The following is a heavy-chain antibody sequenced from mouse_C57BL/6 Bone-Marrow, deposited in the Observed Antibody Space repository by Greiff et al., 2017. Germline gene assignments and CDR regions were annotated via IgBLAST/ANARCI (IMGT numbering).Heavy chain of an antibody. CDR1: GFTFSSYA. D-gene: IGHD2-4*01. J-gene: IGHJ1*03. CDR2: ISDGGSYT. Sequence: EVHLVESGGGLVKPGGSLKLSCAASGFTFSSYAMSWVRQTPEKRLEWVATISDGGSYTYYPDNVKGRFTISRDNAKNNLYLQMSHLKSEDTAMYYCAREGTMIRYFDVWGTGTTVTVSS. CDR3: AREGTMIRYFDV. V-gene: IGHV5-4*01.